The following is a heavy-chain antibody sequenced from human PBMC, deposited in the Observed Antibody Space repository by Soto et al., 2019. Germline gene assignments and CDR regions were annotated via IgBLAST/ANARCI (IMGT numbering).Heavy chain of an antibody. CDR2: ITSSGGGT. V-gene: IGHV3-23*01. CDR3: AKDWSFDN. J-gene: IGHJ4*02. CDR1: GFTFSSYA. Sequence: GGSLRLSCAASGFTFSSYAMNWVRQAPGKGLEWVSGITSSGGGTYYTDSVKGRFAISRDNSKNTLYLQMNSLRAEDTAIYYCAKDWSFDNWGQGTLVTVSS. D-gene: IGHD3-3*01.